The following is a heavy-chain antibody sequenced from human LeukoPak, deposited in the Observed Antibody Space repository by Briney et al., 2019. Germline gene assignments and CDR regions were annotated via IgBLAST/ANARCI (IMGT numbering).Heavy chain of an antibody. V-gene: IGHV1-18*01. D-gene: IGHD2-2*01. J-gene: IGHJ3*01. CDR3: ARRFCSSVSCYDDDAFDV. CDR1: GYTFNSYG. CDR2: ISVYNGNK. Sequence: GASVKVSCKASGYTFNSYGITWVRQAPGQGLEWMGWISVYNGNKNYAQKFQGRVTMTTDTSTSTAYLELRSLTSEDTAVYYCARRFCSSVSCYDDDAFDVWGQGTLVTVSS.